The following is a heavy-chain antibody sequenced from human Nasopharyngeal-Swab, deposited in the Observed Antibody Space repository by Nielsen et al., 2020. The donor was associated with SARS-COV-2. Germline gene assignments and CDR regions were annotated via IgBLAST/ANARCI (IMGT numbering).Heavy chain of an antibody. CDR2: ISGSGGST. CDR3: AKDVEGIVVVQFDY. Sequence: GESLKISCAASGFTFSSYAMSWVRQAPGKGLEWVSAISGSGGSTYYADSVKGRFTISRDNSKNTLCLQMNSLRAEDTAVYYCAKDVEGIVVVQFDYWGQGTLVTVSS. CDR1: GFTFSSYA. J-gene: IGHJ4*02. V-gene: IGHV3-23*01. D-gene: IGHD3-22*01.